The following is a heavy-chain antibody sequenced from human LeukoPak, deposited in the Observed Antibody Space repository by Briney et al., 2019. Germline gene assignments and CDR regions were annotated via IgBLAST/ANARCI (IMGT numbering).Heavy chain of an antibody. CDR1: GGSISNYY. CDR2: INHSGST. J-gene: IGHJ4*02. CDR3: ASRYCSSTSCFDY. Sequence: SETLSLTCTVSGGSISNYYWSWIRQPPGKGLEWIGEINHSGSTNYNPSLKSRVTISVDTSKNQFSLKLSSVTAADTAVYYCASRYCSSTSCFDYWGQGTLVTVSS. V-gene: IGHV4-34*01. D-gene: IGHD2-2*01.